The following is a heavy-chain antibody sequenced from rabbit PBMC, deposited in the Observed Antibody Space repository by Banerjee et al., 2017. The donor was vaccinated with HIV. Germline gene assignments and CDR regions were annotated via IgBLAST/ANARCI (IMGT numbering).Heavy chain of an antibody. CDR3: ARYYSYGYAGGTYAANL. CDR1: GLDFGSSYW. J-gene: IGHJ4*01. Sequence: QQQLEESGGGLVKPGGSLTLTCKASGLDFGSSYWICWVRQAPGKGLEWIGCIYTGSGSTDYASWAKGRFTISKTSSTTVTLQMTSLTAADTATYFCARYYSYGYAGGTYAANLWGPGTLVTVS. D-gene: IGHD6-1*01. CDR2: IYTGSGST. V-gene: IGHV1S45*01.